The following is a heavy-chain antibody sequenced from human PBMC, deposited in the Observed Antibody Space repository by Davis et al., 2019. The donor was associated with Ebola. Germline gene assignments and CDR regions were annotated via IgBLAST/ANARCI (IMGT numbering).Heavy chain of an antibody. V-gene: IGHV4-59*01. J-gene: IGHJ4*02. CDR3: AREGVVQGVADY. Sequence: SETLSLTCTVSGGSISSYYWSWIRQPPGKGLEWIGYIYYSGSTKYNPFLKSRVTISVDTSKNQFSLKLSSVTAADTAVYYCAREGVVQGVADYWGQGTLVTVSS. CDR2: IYYSGST. D-gene: IGHD3-10*01. CDR1: GGSISSYY.